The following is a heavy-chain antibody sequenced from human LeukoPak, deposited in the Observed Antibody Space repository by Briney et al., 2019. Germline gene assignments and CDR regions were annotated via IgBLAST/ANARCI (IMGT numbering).Heavy chain of an antibody. CDR2: IKRDGSEK. J-gene: IGHJ6*02. D-gene: IGHD1-7*01. V-gene: IGHV3-7*01. CDR1: GFTFSSYW. Sequence: GGSLRLSCAASGFTFSSYWMSWVRQAPGKGLEWVANIKRDGSEKYYVDSVKGRFTISRDNAKNSLYLQMNSLRAEDTAVYYCAKEGITGTPYYYYGMDVWGQGTTVTVSS. CDR3: AKEGITGTPYYYYGMDV.